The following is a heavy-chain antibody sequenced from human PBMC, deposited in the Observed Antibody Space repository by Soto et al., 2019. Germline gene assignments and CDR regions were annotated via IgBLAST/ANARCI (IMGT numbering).Heavy chain of an antibody. Sequence: GGSLRLSCAASGFAFSDYSMTWVRQAPGKGLEWVSSISDNSAYIYYADSVKGRFTISRDNAKSSLFLQMNSLRAEDTAIYYCAKEERAAVDYWGQGTLVTVSS. CDR1: GFAFSDYS. CDR2: ISDNSAYI. CDR3: AKEERAAVDY. D-gene: IGHD1-26*01. J-gene: IGHJ4*02. V-gene: IGHV3-21*06.